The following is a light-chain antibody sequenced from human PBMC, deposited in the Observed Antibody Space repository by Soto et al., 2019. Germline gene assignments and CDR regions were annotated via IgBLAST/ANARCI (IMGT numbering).Light chain of an antibody. CDR2: SAS. V-gene: IGKV3-20*01. Sequence: EIVLTQSPGTLSLSPGERATLSCRASQSVSRSYLAWYQQKPGQAPRLLIYSASNRATGIPDRFSGSGSGTDFILTISRLEPEDLAVYYCQQGLTFGGGNKVEIK. J-gene: IGKJ4*01. CDR3: QQGLT. CDR1: QSVSRSY.